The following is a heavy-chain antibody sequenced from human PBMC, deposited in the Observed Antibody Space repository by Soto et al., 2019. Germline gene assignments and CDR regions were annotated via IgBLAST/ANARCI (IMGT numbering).Heavy chain of an antibody. V-gene: IGHV3-30*03. CDR1: VFAFRGYG. CDR3: ATECSSSATEFDF. J-gene: IGHJ3*01. Sequence: GGFLRLSCAASVFAFRGYGIHWVRQAPGRGLEWVAVISHDVCNKDYAVSVKGRFTISRDNSKNTLYLQVNCLRGEETALYYCATECSSSATEFDFWRQGEMVTVSS. CDR2: ISHDVCNK. D-gene: IGHD6-13*01.